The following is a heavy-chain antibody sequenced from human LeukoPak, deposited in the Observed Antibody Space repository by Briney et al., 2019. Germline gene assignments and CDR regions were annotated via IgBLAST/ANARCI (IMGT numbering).Heavy chain of an antibody. V-gene: IGHV4-59*01. CDR1: GGSISSYY. Sequence: SETLSLTCAVYGGSISSYYWSWIRQPPGKGLEWIGYIYYSGSTNYNPSLKSRVTISVDTSKNQFSLKLSSVTAADTAVYYCARDEGYCSSTSCSAFDYWGQGTLVTVSS. J-gene: IGHJ4*02. CDR3: ARDEGYCSSTSCSAFDY. D-gene: IGHD2-2*01. CDR2: IYYSGST.